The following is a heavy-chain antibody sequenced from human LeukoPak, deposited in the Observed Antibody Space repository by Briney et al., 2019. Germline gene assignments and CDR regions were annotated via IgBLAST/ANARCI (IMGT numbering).Heavy chain of an antibody. CDR1: GYTFTGYY. J-gene: IGHJ4*02. D-gene: IGHD1-26*01. CDR2: ISAYNGNT. V-gene: IGHV1-18*04. Sequence: ASVKVSCKASGYTFTGYYMHWVRQAPGQGLEWMGWISAYNGNTNYAQKLQGRVTMTTDTSTSTAYMELRSLRSDDTAVYYCARGRQRELLLYWGQGTLVTVSS. CDR3: ARGRQRELLLY.